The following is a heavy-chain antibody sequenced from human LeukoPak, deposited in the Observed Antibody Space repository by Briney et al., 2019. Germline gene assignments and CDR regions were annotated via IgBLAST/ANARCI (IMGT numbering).Heavy chain of an antibody. J-gene: IGHJ3*02. V-gene: IGHV3-21*04. CDR2: ISSSSSYI. Sequence: GGSLRLSCAASGFTFSSYSMNWVRQAPGKGLEWVSSISSSSSYIYYADSVKGRFTISRDNAKNSLYLQMNSLRAEDTALYYCAKDTSAKYSSSGGDAFDIWGQGTMVTVSS. D-gene: IGHD6-13*01. CDR3: AKDTSAKYSSSGGDAFDI. CDR1: GFTFSSYS.